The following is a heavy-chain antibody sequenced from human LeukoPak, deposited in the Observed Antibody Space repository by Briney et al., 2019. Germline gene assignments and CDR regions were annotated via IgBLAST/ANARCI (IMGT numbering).Heavy chain of an antibody. J-gene: IGHJ4*02. CDR1: GFTFSDYY. V-gene: IGHV3-11*01. CDR2: ISSSGSAI. Sequence: PGGSLRLSCAASGFTFSDYYMSWIRQAPGKGLEWVSYISSSGSAIYYADSVKGRFTISSDNAKNSLSLQMNSLRAEDTAVYYCARGTYSGTYYAWYYFDYWGQGTLVTVSS. CDR3: ARGTYSGTYYAWYYFDY. D-gene: IGHD1-26*01.